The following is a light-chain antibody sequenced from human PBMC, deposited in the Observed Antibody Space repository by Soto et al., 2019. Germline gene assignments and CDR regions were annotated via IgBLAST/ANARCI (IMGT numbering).Light chain of an antibody. J-gene: IGKJ4*01. Sequence: DIQMTQSPSSLSASVGDRVTITCRASQSITSYLNWYQQKQGKAPNLLIYAASRLQSGVPSRFSGSGSGTDFTLSISSLEPEDFAVYYCQQRSNWLTFGGGTKVDIK. V-gene: IGKV1-39*01. CDR2: AAS. CDR3: QQRSNWLT. CDR1: QSITSY.